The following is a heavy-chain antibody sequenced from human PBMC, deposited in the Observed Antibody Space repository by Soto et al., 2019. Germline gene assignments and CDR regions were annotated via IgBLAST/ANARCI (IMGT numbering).Heavy chain of an antibody. J-gene: IGHJ4*02. CDR3: ARLEGLATISYYFDF. D-gene: IGHD3-3*01. Sequence: SELLSLTCTVSGGSISSSSDYRGRNRKPPGKGLEWIGSIYYSGSTYYNPSLKSRVTISVDTSKNQFSLKLSSVTAADTAVYYCARLEGLATISYYFDFWGQGALVTVSS. CDR2: IYYSGST. CDR1: GGSISSSSDY. V-gene: IGHV4-39*01.